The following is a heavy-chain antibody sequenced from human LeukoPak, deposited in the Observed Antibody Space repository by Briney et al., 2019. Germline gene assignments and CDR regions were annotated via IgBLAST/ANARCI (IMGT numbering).Heavy chain of an antibody. Sequence: PGGSLRLSCAAPGFTFSHYWMTWVRQAPGKGLEWVANMKEDGSQETYVDSVKGRFTISRDNAKNSLYLQMNNVRAEDTAVYYCARYSYKHDCWGQGTPVTVSS. D-gene: IGHD2-15*01. J-gene: IGHJ4*02. CDR2: MKEDGSQE. CDR3: ARYSYKHDC. V-gene: IGHV3-7*01. CDR1: GFTFSHYW.